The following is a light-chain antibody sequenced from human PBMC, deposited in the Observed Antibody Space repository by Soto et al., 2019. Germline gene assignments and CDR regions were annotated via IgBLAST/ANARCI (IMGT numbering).Light chain of an antibody. Sequence: DIQLTQSPSFLSASVGDRVTITCRASQGISSYLAWYQQKPGKAPKLLIYAASTLQSGVPSRFSGSGSGTEFTLTISSLQPEDFATYYWQQLNSQGFTFGPGTKVDIK. CDR1: QGISSY. V-gene: IGKV1-9*01. J-gene: IGKJ3*01. CDR2: AAS. CDR3: QQLNSQGFT.